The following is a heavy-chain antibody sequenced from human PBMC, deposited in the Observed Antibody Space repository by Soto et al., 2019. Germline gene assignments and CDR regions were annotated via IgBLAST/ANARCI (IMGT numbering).Heavy chain of an antibody. CDR3: ARTIVVVVAALHYGMDV. Sequence: QVQLVQSGAEVKKPGASVKVSCKASGYTFTSYGISWVRQAPGQGLEWMGWISAYNGNTNYAQKLQGRVTMTTDTSRSTAYMELRSLRSDDTAVYYCARTIVVVVAALHYGMDVWGQGTTVTVSS. V-gene: IGHV1-18*01. CDR1: GYTFTSYG. CDR2: ISAYNGNT. J-gene: IGHJ6*02. D-gene: IGHD2-15*01.